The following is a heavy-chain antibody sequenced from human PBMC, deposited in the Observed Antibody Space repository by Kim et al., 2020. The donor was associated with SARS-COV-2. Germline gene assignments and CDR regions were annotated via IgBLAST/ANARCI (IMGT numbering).Heavy chain of an antibody. CDR1: GFTFSSYA. CDR2: ISGSGGST. Sequence: GGSLRLSCAASGFTFSSYAMSWVRQAPGKGLEWVSAISGSGGSTYYADSVKGRFTISRDNSKNTLYLQMNSLRAEDTAVYYCAKDLSILITFGGPLGAFDIWGQGTMVTVSS. D-gene: IGHD3-16*01. J-gene: IGHJ3*02. CDR3: AKDLSILITFGGPLGAFDI. V-gene: IGHV3-23*01.